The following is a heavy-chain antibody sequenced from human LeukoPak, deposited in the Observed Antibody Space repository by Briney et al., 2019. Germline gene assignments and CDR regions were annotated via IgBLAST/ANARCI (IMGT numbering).Heavy chain of an antibody. V-gene: IGHV1-69*04. CDR3: ARHRINSSGWYYFDY. CDR1: GGTFSSYA. J-gene: IGHJ4*02. Sequence: SVKVSCKASGGTFSSYAISWVRQAPGQGLEWMGRIIPILGIANYAQKFQGRVAITADKSTSTAYMELSSLRSEDTAVYYCARHRINSSGWYYFDYWGQGTLVTVSS. D-gene: IGHD6-19*01. CDR2: IIPILGIA.